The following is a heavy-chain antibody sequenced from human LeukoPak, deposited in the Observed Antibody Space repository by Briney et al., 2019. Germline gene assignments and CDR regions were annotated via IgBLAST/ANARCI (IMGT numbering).Heavy chain of an antibody. D-gene: IGHD2-2*01. J-gene: IGHJ4*02. V-gene: IGHV3-33*01. CDR3: ARESAIHCSSTSCSADY. Sequence: GGSLRLSCAASGFTFSSYGMHWVRQAPGKGLEWVAVIWYDGSNKYYADSVKGRFTISRDNSKNTLYLQMNSLRAEDTAVYYCARESAIHCSSTSCSADYWGQGTLVTVSS. CDR1: GFTFSSYG. CDR2: IWYDGSNK.